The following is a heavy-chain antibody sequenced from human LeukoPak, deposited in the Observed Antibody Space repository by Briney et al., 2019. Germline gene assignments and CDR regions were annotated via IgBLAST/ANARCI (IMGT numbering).Heavy chain of an antibody. CDR2: ISSSSSYI. V-gene: IGHV3-21*01. CDR1: GFTLSSYS. J-gene: IGHJ6*03. Sequence: GGSLRLSCAASGFTLSSYSMNWVRQAPGKGLEWVSSISSSSSYIYYADSVKGRFTISRDNTKNSLYLQMNSLRAEDTAVYYCARDLGDYGDYVYDYYYYMDVWGKGTTVTVSS. CDR3: ARDLGDYGDYVYDYYYYMDV. D-gene: IGHD4-17*01.